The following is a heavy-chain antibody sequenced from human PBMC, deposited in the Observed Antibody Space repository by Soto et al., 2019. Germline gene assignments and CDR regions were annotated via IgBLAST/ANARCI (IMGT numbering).Heavy chain of an antibody. D-gene: IGHD2-21*02. CDR3: ARWAPTVVTPGDALDI. V-gene: IGHV4-31*03. CDR2: IYYSVST. CDR1: GGSISSGGYY. J-gene: IGHJ3*02. Sequence: SETLSLTFTVSGGSISSGGYYWSWIRQHPGKGLEWIGYIYYSVSTYYNPSLKSRVTISVDTSKNQSSLKLSSVTAADTAVYYCARWAPTVVTPGDALDIWGQGTMVTVSS.